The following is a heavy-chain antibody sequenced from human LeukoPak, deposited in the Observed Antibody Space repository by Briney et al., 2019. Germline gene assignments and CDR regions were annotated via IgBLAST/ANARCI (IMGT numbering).Heavy chain of an antibody. Sequence: GGSLRLSCAASGFTFSSYWMSWVRQAPGKGLEWVANIKQDGSEKYYVDSVKGRFTISRDNAKNSLYLQMNSLRAEDTVVYYCARDGWELAFDPWGQGTLVTVSS. CDR1: GFTFSSYW. J-gene: IGHJ5*02. CDR3: ARDGWELAFDP. CDR2: IKQDGSEK. D-gene: IGHD1-26*01. V-gene: IGHV3-7*01.